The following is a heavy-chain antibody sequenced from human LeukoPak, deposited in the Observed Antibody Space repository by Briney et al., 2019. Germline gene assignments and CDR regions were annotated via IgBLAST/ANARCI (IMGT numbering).Heavy chain of an antibody. Sequence: PGGSLILSCAASGFTFSDFYMNWIRQAPGKGLEWVSYISGSSSYTNYADSVKGRFTISRDNSKKSLYLQMNSLRAEDTAVYYCAREFSSGLIIDYLGQGTLVTVSS. D-gene: IGHD6-19*01. J-gene: IGHJ4*02. CDR2: ISGSSSYT. CDR3: AREFSSGLIIDY. CDR1: GFTFSDFY. V-gene: IGHV3-11*06.